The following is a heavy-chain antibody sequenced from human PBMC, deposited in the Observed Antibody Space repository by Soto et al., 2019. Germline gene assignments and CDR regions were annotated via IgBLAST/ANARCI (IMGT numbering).Heavy chain of an antibody. J-gene: IGHJ6*02. V-gene: IGHV3-30-3*01. CDR3: ARGGYSYSWGNYGMDV. CDR1: GFTFSSYA. D-gene: IGHD5-18*01. Sequence: PGGSLRLSCAASGFTFSSYAMHWVRQAPGKGLEWVAVISYDGSNKYYADSVKGRFTISRDNSKNTLYLQMNSLRAEDTAVYYCARGGYSYSWGNYGMDVWGQGTTVTVSS. CDR2: ISYDGSNK.